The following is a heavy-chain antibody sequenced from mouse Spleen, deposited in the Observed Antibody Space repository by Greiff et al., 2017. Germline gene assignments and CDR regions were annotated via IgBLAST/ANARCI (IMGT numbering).Heavy chain of an antibody. CDR1: GFTFSSYA. CDR2: ISSGGGNT. J-gene: IGHJ4*01. Sequence: EVKVVESGGGLVKLGGSLKLSCAASGFTFSSYAMSWVRQTPEKRLEWVATISSGGGNTYYPDSVKGRFTISRDNAKNTLYLQMSSLKSEDTAMYYCARHDGSSYGVHYYAMDYWGQGTSVTVSS. D-gene: IGHD1-1*01. V-gene: IGHV5-9*04. CDR3: ARHDGSSYGVHYYAMDY.